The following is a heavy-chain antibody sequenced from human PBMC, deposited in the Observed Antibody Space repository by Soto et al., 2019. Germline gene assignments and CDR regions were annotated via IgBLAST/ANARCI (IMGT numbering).Heavy chain of an antibody. CDR1: GYTFTSYA. CDR2: INAGNGNT. V-gene: IGHV1-3*01. J-gene: IGHJ4*02. Sequence: ASVKVSCKASGYTFTSYAIHWVRQAPGQRLEWMGWINAGNGNTKYSQKFQGRVTITRDTSASTAYMELSSLRSEDTAVYYCARGSITIFGVVILFDYWGQGTLVTVSS. CDR3: ARGSITIFGVVILFDY. D-gene: IGHD3-3*01.